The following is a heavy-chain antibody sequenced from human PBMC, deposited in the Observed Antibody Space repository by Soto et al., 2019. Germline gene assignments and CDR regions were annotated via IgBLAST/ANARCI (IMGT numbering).Heavy chain of an antibody. CDR1: GYTFTKYY. Sequence: ASVKVSCKASGYTFTKYYMHWVRQAPGQGLEWMGIIDRSGSSANYAQKFQGRVTMTRDTSTSTVYMELSSLRSEDTAVYYCARDRLDSSSSLEYWGQGTLVTVSS. CDR2: IDRSGSSA. J-gene: IGHJ4*02. D-gene: IGHD6-19*01. CDR3: ARDRLDSSSSLEY. V-gene: IGHV1-46*01.